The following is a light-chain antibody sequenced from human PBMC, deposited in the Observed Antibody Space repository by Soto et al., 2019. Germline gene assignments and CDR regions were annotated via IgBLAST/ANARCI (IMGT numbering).Light chain of an antibody. Sequence: QSVLTQPPSVSAAPGQKVTISCSGSSSNVGNNAVAWYQQVPGTAPKALIYDNDKRPSGIPDRFSGSKSGTSATLGITGLQTGDEADYYSGTWDNSLSAFIIGGGTKLTVL. J-gene: IGLJ2*01. CDR2: DND. V-gene: IGLV1-51*01. CDR1: SSNVGNNA. CDR3: GTWDNSLSAFI.